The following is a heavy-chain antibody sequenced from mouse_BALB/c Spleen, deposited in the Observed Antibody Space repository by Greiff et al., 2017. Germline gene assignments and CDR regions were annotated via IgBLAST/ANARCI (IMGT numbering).Heavy chain of an antibody. J-gene: IGHJ4*01. CDR1: GFSLTSYG. CDR3: ARGELRGIYYAMDY. CDR2: IWSGGST. Sequence: VQLQESGPGLVQPSQSLSITCTVSGFSLTSYGVHWVRQSPGKGLEWLGVIWSGGSTDYNAAFISRLSISKDNSKSQVFFKMNSLQANDTAIYYCARGELRGIYYAMDYWGQGTSVTVSS. D-gene: IGHD1-1*01. V-gene: IGHV2-2*02.